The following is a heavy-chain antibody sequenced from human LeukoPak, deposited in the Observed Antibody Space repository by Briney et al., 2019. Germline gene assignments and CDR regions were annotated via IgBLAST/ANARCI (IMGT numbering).Heavy chain of an antibody. D-gene: IGHD3-10*01. J-gene: IGHJ4*02. V-gene: IGHV3-9*01. CDR3: AKDIGEGTVRGPMPDY. CDR2: ISWNSGSI. Sequence: GRSLRLSCAASGFTFDDYAMHWVRQAPGKGLEWVSGISWNSGSIGYADSVKGRFTISRDNAKNSLYLQMNSLRAEDTALYYCAKDIGEGTVRGPMPDYWGQGTLVTVSS. CDR1: GFTFDDYA.